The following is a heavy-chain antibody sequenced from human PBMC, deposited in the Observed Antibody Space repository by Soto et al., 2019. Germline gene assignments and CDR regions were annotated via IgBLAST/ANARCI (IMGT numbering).Heavy chain of an antibody. CDR1: AFSLSTGGVG. CDR2: IYWDDDK. CDR3: IQSRCGGDCLQSYASYYYHCMDV. J-gene: IGHJ6*02. Sequence: QITLKESGPTLVKPTQTLTLTCTFSAFSLSTGGVGVGWIRQPPGKALEWLARIYWDDDKRYSPSLRSRLTITKDTSKNQVVLTMTNMDPVDTATYYCIQSRCGGDCLQSYASYYYHCMDVWGQGTTVTVSS. V-gene: IGHV2-5*02. D-gene: IGHD2-21*02.